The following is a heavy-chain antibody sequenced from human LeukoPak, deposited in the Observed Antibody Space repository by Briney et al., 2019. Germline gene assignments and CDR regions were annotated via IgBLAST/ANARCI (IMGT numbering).Heavy chain of an antibody. V-gene: IGHV3-7*01. CDR2: IKEDGSEK. Sequence: GGSLRLSCVVSGFRFSSYWMSWVRQAPGKEPEWVANIKEDGSEKYYEDSVRGRFTISRDNAKNTLFLDMNSLRAEDTAVFYCATDQDHGYFRHWGQGSLVTVSS. CDR3: ATDQDHGYFRH. CDR1: GFRFSSYW. D-gene: IGHD4-17*01. J-gene: IGHJ1*01.